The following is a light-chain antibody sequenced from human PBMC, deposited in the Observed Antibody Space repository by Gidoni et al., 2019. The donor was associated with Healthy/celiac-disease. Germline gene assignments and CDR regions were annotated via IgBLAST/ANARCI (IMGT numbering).Light chain of an antibody. CDR3: QQYGSSPPVT. Sequence: EIVLTQSPGTLSLSPGERATLSCRASQSVSSSYLAWYQQKPGQAPRLLIDGASSRATGIPDRFSGSGSGTDLTLTISRLEPEDFAVYYCQQYGSSPPVTFGPGTKVDIK. J-gene: IGKJ3*01. V-gene: IGKV3-20*01. CDR2: GAS. CDR1: QSVSSSY.